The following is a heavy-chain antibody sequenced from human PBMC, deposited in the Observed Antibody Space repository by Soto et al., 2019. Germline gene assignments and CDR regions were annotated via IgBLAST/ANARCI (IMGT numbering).Heavy chain of an antibody. CDR1: GDSINSYY. J-gene: IGHJ4*02. D-gene: IGHD6-13*01. CDR3: ARGYSSNWFRVDY. V-gene: IGHV4-59*08. Sequence: QVQLQESGPGLVKASETLSLSCSVSGDSINSYYWTWIRQPPGKGLEWIGYVYYSGTTDYNPSLRSRLTIAVDTSKNQFSLNLNFVTAADTAVYYCARGYSSNWFRVDYWGQGILVTVSS. CDR2: VYYSGTT.